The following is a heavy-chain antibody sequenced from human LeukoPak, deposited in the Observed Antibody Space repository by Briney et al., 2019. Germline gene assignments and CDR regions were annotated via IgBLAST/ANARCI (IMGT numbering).Heavy chain of an antibody. CDR3: AKDLITMVRGSPMDV. Sequence: GGSLTLSCAPSGFTFSNYGMHWVRQARDKGLEWVAFLVCDGFYIYYADSVKGRFTTSRDDSRNTLYLQLSSLRAEDTAVYYCAKDLITMVRGSPMDVWGQGTTVTVSS. V-gene: IGHV3-30*02. J-gene: IGHJ6*02. CDR2: LVCDGFYI. D-gene: IGHD3-10*01. CDR1: GFTFSNYG.